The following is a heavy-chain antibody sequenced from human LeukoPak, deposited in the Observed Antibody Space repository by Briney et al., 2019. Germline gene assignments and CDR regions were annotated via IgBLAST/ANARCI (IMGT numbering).Heavy chain of an antibody. Sequence: ASVKVSCKASGYTFTSYYMHCVRQAPGQGLEWMGRINPSGGSTSYAQKFQGRVTMNRDRPSSTVYMELSSLRSEDTVVYYCARDPDCGGNSNIDYWGQGTLVTVSS. V-gene: IGHV1-46*01. J-gene: IGHJ4*02. CDR1: GYTFTSYY. D-gene: IGHD4-23*01. CDR2: INPSGGST. CDR3: ARDPDCGGNSNIDY.